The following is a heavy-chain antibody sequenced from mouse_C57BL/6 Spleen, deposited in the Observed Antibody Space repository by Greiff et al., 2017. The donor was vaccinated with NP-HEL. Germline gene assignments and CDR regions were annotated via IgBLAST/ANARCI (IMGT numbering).Heavy chain of an antibody. CDR3: ARDTTVVTDAMDY. D-gene: IGHD1-1*01. CDR1: GYTFTGYW. V-gene: IGHV1-55*01. J-gene: IGHJ4*01. CDR2: IYPGSGST. Sequence: QVQLQQPGAELVKPGASVKMSCKASGYTFTGYWITWVKQRPGQGLEWIGDIYPGSGSTIYNEKFKGKATLTVDTSSSTAYMKLRSLTSEDSAVYYCARDTTVVTDAMDYWGQGTSVTVSS.